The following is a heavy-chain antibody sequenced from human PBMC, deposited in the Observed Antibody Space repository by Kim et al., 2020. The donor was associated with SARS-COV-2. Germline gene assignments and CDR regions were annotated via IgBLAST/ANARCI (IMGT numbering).Heavy chain of an antibody. V-gene: IGHV4-39*01. CDR2: IYYSGST. D-gene: IGHD6-19*01. CDR3: ARHGRAVADTFDY. Sequence: SETLSLTCTVSGGSISSSSYYWGWIRQPPGKGLEWIGSIYYSGSTYYNPSLKSRVTISVDTSKNQFSLKLSSVTAADTAVYYCARHGRAVADTFDYWGQGTLVTVSS. J-gene: IGHJ4*02. CDR1: GGSISSSSYY.